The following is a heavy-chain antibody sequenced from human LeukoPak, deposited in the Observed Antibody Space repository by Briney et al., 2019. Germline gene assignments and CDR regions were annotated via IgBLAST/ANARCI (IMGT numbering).Heavy chain of an antibody. Sequence: WASVKVSCKASGGTFSSYAISWVRQAPGQGLEWMGGIIPIFGTANYAQKFQGRVTITADESTSTAYMELSSLRSEDTAVYYCASLYGDYRGWFDPWGQGTLVTVSS. J-gene: IGHJ5*02. CDR1: GGTFSSYA. CDR3: ASLYGDYRGWFDP. CDR2: IIPIFGTA. V-gene: IGHV1-69*13. D-gene: IGHD4-17*01.